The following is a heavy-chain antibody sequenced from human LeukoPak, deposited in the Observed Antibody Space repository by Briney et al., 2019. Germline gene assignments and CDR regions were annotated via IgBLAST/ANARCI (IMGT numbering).Heavy chain of an antibody. V-gene: IGHV1-2*04. J-gene: IGHJ4*02. Sequence: ASLKVSCKASGYTFTGYYMHWVRQAPGQGLEWMGWINPNSGGTNYAQKFQGWVTMTRDTSISTAYMELSRLRSDDTAVYYCASVSTYCSTTSCYDHWGQGTLVTVSS. CDR2: INPNSGGT. CDR3: ASVSTYCSTTSCYDH. CDR1: GYTFTGYY. D-gene: IGHD2-2*01.